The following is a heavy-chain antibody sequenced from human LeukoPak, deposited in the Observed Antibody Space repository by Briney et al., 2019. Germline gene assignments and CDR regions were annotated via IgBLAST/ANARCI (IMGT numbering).Heavy chain of an antibody. CDR1: GYTFTSYG. Sequence: ASVKVSCKASGYTFTSYGISWVRQAPGQGLEWMGWISAYKGNTNYAQKLQGRVTMTTDTSTSTAYMELRSLRSDDTAVYYCAREPTFRYFDWLTKRPHFDIWGQGTMVTVSS. CDR2: ISAYKGNT. CDR3: AREPTFRYFDWLTKRPHFDI. V-gene: IGHV1-18*01. J-gene: IGHJ3*02. D-gene: IGHD3-9*01.